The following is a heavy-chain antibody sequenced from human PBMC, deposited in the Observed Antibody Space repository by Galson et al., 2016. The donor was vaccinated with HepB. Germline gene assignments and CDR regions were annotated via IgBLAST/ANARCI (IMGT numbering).Heavy chain of an antibody. Sequence: SLRLSCAASGFIFSDSYMSWIRQAPGKGLEWISSIAGSSSTIYQPDSVKGRFTVSRDNAKNSLFLQMDSLTAADTAVYFCARDREPETTMPIFDHWGQGVLVTVSS. CDR1: GFIFSDSY. V-gene: IGHV3-11*01. CDR2: IAGSSSTI. CDR3: ARDREPETTMPIFDH. D-gene: IGHD4-17*01. J-gene: IGHJ4*02.